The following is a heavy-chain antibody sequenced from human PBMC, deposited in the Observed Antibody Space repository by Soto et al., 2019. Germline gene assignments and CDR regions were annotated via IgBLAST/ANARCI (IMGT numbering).Heavy chain of an antibody. Sequence: SETLSLTCTVSGGSISSYYWSWIRQPPGKGLEWIGYIYYSGSTNYNPSLKSRVTISVDTSKNQFSLKLSSVTAADTALYYCARVTCSGGSCRGYYFDYWGQGTLVTSPQ. CDR2: IYYSGST. CDR1: GGSISSYY. CDR3: ARVTCSGGSCRGYYFDY. J-gene: IGHJ4*02. D-gene: IGHD2-15*01. V-gene: IGHV4-59*01.